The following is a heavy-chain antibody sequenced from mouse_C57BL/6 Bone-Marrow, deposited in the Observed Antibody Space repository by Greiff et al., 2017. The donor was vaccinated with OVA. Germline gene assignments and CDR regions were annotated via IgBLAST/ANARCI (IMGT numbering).Heavy chain of an antibody. V-gene: IGHV1-4*01. D-gene: IGHD1-1*01. J-gene: IGHJ3*01. CDR1: GYTFTSYT. Sequence: QVQLQQSGAELARPGASVKMSCKASGYTFTSYTMHWVKQRPGQGLEWIGYINPSSGYPTYNQKFKDKATLTADKSSSTAYMQLSSLTSEDSAVYYCARARFRDYYGSSYVGFAYWGQGTLVTVSA. CDR2: INPSSGYP. CDR3: ARARFRDYYGSSYVGFAY.